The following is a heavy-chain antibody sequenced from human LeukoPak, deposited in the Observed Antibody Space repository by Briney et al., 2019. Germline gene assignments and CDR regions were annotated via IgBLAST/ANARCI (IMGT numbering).Heavy chain of an antibody. V-gene: IGHV4-39*07. CDR3: ARSRGWLQSHPLGY. CDR1: GGSIDNNDYY. Sequence: SETLSLTCTVSGGSIDNNDYYWGWIRQPPGRGLEWIGSIYYNGDAYYNPSLRSRVTISVDTSKNQFSLKLSSVTAADTAVYYCARSRGWLQSHPLGYWGQGTLVTVSS. CDR2: IYYNGDA. J-gene: IGHJ4*02. D-gene: IGHD5-24*01.